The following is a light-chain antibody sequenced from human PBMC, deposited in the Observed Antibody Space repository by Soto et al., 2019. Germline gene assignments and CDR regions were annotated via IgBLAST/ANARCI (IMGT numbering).Light chain of an antibody. CDR3: ETCDSNTHTV. V-gene: IGLV4-60*02. CDR2: LEGSGSY. CDR1: SGHSSYI. J-gene: IGLJ3*02. Sequence: QPVLTQSSSASASLGSSVKITCTLSSGHSSYIIAWHQQQPGKAPRYLMKLEGSGSYNKGSGVPDRFSGSSSGADRYLTISNLHFEDDADYYCETCDSNTHTVFGGGTKLTVL.